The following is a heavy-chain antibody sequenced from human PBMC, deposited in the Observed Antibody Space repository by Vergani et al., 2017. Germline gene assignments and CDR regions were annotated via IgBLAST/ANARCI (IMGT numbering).Heavy chain of an antibody. CDR2: ISGSGGST. CDR1: GFTFSSYA. V-gene: IGHV3-23*04. D-gene: IGHD6-13*01. J-gene: IGHJ5*02. CDR3: AKDGGYGSWSSSSRGSNWFDP. Sequence: VQLVESGGGVVQPGRSLRLSCTSSGFTFSSYAMSWVRQAPGKGLEWVSAISGSGGSTYYADSVKGRFTISRDNSKNTLYLQMNSLRAEDTAVYYCAKDGGYGSWSSSSRGSNWFDPWGQGTLVTVSA.